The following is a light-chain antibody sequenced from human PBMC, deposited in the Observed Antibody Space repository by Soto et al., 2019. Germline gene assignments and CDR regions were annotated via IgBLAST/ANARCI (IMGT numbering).Light chain of an antibody. J-gene: IGLJ1*01. Sequence: QSFLTQPASVSGSPGRSITISCTGTSSDVGNYNLVSWYQQHPGKAPKLMIYEGSKRPSGVSNRFSGSKSDNTASLTISGLQAEDEAHYYCCSYARGSTYVFGTGTKVTVL. CDR3: CSYARGSTYV. CDR2: EGS. CDR1: SSDVGNYNL. V-gene: IGLV2-23*01.